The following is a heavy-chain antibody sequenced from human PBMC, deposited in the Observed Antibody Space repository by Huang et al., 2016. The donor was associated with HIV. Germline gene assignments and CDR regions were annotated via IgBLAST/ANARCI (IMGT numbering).Heavy chain of an antibody. CDR3: ARGSLEYSVSSSLDY. CDR2: RMPVLDSP. V-gene: IGHV1-69*13. CDR1: GGPFRSYS. D-gene: IGHD4-4*01. Sequence: QVQLLQSGAEVKKPGSSVKVSCKASGGPFRSYSIAWVRQAPGQGLEWMASRMPVLDSPKYAQKLQGRVRVTADESTSTVYMELRDLRPDDTAVYFCARGSLEYSVSSSLDYWGQGTHVTVSS. J-gene: IGHJ4*02.